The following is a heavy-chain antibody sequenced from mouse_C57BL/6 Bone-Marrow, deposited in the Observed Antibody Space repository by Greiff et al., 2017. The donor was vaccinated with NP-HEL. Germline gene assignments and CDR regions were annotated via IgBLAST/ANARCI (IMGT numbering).Heavy chain of an antibody. J-gene: IGHJ3*01. CDR3: ARWGLRRRAGFAY. CDR1: GYTFTSYW. V-gene: IGHV1-55*01. CDR2: IYPGSGST. Sequence: QVQLQQPGAELVKPGASVKMSCKASGYTFTSYWITWVKQRPGQGLEWIGDIYPGSGSTNYNEKFKSKATLTVDTSSSTAYMQLSSLTSEDSAVYYCARWGLRRRAGFAYWGQGTLVTVSA. D-gene: IGHD2-4*01.